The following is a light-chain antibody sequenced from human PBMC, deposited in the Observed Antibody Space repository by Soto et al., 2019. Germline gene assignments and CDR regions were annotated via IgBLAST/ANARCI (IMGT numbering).Light chain of an antibody. CDR1: SSDVGSYNL. CDR2: EGS. J-gene: IGLJ1*01. CDR3: RPYAGSSTFNYV. Sequence: QSALTQPASVSGSPGQSITISCTGTSSDVGSYNLVSWYQQHPGKAPKLMIYEGSKRPSGVSNRFSGSKSGNTASLTISGLQAEDEADYYCRPYAGSSTFNYVFGTGTKVTVL. V-gene: IGLV2-23*01.